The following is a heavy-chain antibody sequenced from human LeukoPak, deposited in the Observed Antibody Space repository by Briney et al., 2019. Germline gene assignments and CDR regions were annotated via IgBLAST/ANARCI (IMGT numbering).Heavy chain of an antibody. V-gene: IGHV3-30*18. CDR1: GFTFSNYG. Sequence: GGSLRLSCAASGFTFSNYGMHWVRQAPGKGLEWVAVISYDGSNKYYADSVKGRFTMSRDNSKNTLYLQMNSLRAEDTALYYCAKTGSWGSSNYYFDYWGQGTLVTVSS. CDR3: AKTGSWGSSNYYFDY. J-gene: IGHJ4*02. CDR2: ISYDGSNK. D-gene: IGHD2-15*01.